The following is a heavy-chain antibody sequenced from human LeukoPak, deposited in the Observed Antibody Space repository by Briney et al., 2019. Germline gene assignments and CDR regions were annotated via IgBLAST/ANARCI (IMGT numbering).Heavy chain of an antibody. V-gene: IGHV3-23*01. CDR1: GFTVSSNY. CDR2: ISGSGGST. CDR3: AKDMVRRPPIIMITFGGVYSRQLDY. D-gene: IGHD3-16*01. J-gene: IGHJ4*02. Sequence: GGSLRLSCAASGFTVSSNYMSWVRQAPGKGLEWVSAISGSGGSTYYADSVKGRFTISRDNSKNTLYLQMNSLRAEDTAVYYCAKDMVRRPPIIMITFGGVYSRQLDYWGQGTLVTVSS.